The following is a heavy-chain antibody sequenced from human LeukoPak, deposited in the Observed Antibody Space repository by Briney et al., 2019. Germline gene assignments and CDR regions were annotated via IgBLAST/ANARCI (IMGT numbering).Heavy chain of an antibody. CDR1: GYTFTDSY. D-gene: IGHD1-1*01. CDR2: INPKSGGT. CDR3: VKDLREDSVTRGY. J-gene: IGHJ4*02. Sequence: EASVKVSCKASGYTFTDSYIDWVRQAPGERLEWMGRINPKSGGTNYAGNSHGRVTLTRDTSISTAYMEVTTLKSDDTAIYYCVKDLREDSVTRGYWGQGTPVTVSS. V-gene: IGHV1-2*06.